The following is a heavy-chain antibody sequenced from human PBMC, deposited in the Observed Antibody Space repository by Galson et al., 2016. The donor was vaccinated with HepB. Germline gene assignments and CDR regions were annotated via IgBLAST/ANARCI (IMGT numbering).Heavy chain of an antibody. CDR1: GGSISSGDYY. J-gene: IGHJ4*02. D-gene: IGHD3-16*01. V-gene: IGHV4-30-4*01. CDR2: IYYSGST. Sequence: TLSLTCTVSGGSISSGDYYWSWIRQPPGKGLEWIGYIYYSGSTYHSPSLKSRVTISVDTSKNQFSLTLNSVTAADTAVYSCARGSAFGGVDNWGQGTLVTVSS. CDR3: ARGSAFGGVDN.